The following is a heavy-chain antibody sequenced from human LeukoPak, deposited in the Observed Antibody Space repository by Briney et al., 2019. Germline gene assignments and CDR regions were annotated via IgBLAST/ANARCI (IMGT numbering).Heavy chain of an antibody. V-gene: IGHV3-33*01. D-gene: IGHD6-6*01. J-gene: IGHJ4*02. CDR1: GFTFSSYG. CDR3: ARSPIAARPLDY. CDR2: IWYDGSNK. Sequence: PGGSLRLSCAASGFTFSSYGMHWVRQAPGKGLEWVAVIWYDGSNKYYADSVKGRFTISRDNSKNTLYLQMNSLRAEDMAVYYCARSPIAARPLDYWGQGTLVTVSS.